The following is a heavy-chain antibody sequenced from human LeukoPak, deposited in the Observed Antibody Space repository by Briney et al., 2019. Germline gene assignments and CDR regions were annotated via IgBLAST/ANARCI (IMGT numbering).Heavy chain of an antibody. Sequence: GASVKVSCKASGYTFTCYYMHWVRQAPGQGLEWMGWINPNSGGTNYAQKFQGRVTMTRDTSISTAYMELSRLRSDDTAVYYCARIAFRVVTPVRGSSTLGYWGQGTLVTVSS. D-gene: IGHD3-10*01. CDR2: INPNSGGT. J-gene: IGHJ4*02. CDR3: ARIAFRVVTPVRGSSTLGY. CDR1: GYTFTCYY. V-gene: IGHV1-2*02.